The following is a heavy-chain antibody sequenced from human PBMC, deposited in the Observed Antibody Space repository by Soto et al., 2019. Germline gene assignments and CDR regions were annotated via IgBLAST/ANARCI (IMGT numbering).Heavy chain of an antibody. V-gene: IGHV4-59*08. CDR3: ARRYGYSFDY. J-gene: IGHJ4*02. Sequence: QVQLQESGPGLVKPSEILSLTCTVSGGSISSYYWSWIQQPPGKGLEWIGYIYYSGSTNYNPSLKSRVTISVDTSKNQFSLMLSSVTAADTAVYYCARRYGYSFDYWGQGTLVTVSS. D-gene: IGHD1-1*01. CDR1: GGSISSYY. CDR2: IYYSGST.